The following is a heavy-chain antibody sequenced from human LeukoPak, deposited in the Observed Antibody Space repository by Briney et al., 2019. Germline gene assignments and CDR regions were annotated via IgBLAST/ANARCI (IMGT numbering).Heavy chain of an antibody. CDR2: FRSKANSDAT. CDR3: AKGTKVGWVQVGDIEN. J-gene: IGHJ4*02. V-gene: IGHV3-73*01. D-gene: IGHD2-15*01. CDR1: GFTLSGSA. Sequence: GGSLGLSCAASGFTLSGSAMPWARKASGKGRGWVGRFRSKANSDATAYAASVKGRFTISRDDSKNTAYLQMNSLRTEDTAVYYCAKGTKVGWVQVGDIENWGQGALVTVSS.